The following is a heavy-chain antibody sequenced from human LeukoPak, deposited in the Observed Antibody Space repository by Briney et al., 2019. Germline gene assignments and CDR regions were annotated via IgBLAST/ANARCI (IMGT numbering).Heavy chain of an antibody. Sequence: ASVKVSCKASGYSFTGYYIHWVRQAPGQGLEWMGWINPNSGGTNYAQKFQGRVTMTRDTSISTAYMELSRLRSDDTAVYYCARFMEWLFPYNWFDPWGQGTLVTVSS. CDR2: INPNSGGT. CDR3: ARFMEWLFPYNWFDP. V-gene: IGHV1-2*02. D-gene: IGHD3-3*01. J-gene: IGHJ5*02. CDR1: GYSFTGYY.